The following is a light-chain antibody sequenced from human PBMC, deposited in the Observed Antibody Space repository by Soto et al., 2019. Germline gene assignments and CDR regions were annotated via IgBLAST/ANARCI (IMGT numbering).Light chain of an antibody. CDR2: DAS. V-gene: IGKV1-12*01. J-gene: IGKJ1*01. CDR1: RNIKTS. Sequence: DIQMTQSPSSVSASVGDRVTITCRASRNIKTSLAWYQQRPGKGPELLIYDASTLQSGVPSRISGSGSGTGFTLTISGLQSEDFANFSCQQICTFPPPVGRATKV. CDR3: QQICTFPPP.